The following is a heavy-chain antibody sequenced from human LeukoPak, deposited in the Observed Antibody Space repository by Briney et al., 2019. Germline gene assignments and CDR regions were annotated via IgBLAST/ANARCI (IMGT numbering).Heavy chain of an antibody. CDR3: ARASGDYYDSSGYLDAFDI. CDR2: IYHSGST. Sequence: PSETLSLTCAVSGGSISSGGYSWRWIRQPPGKGLGWIVYIYHSGSTYYNPSLKSRVTISVDRSKNQFSLKLSSVTAADTAVYYCARASGDYYDSSGYLDAFDIWGQGTMVTVSS. V-gene: IGHV4-30-2*01. J-gene: IGHJ3*02. D-gene: IGHD3-22*01. CDR1: GGSISSGGYS.